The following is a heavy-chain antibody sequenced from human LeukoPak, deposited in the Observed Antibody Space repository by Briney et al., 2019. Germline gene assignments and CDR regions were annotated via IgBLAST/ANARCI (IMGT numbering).Heavy chain of an antibody. CDR3: ARSSGYDQKAPDY. Sequence: GASVKLSCKASGGTFSSYAISWVRQAPGQGLEWMGGISPIFGTANYAQNFQGRVTITTDESTSTAYMELSSLRSEDTAVYYCARSSGYDQKAPDYWGQGTLVTVSS. CDR1: GGTFSSYA. D-gene: IGHD5-12*01. CDR2: ISPIFGTA. J-gene: IGHJ4*02. V-gene: IGHV1-69*05.